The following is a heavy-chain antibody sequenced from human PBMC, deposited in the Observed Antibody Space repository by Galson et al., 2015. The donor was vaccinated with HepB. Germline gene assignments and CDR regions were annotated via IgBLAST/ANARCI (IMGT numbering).Heavy chain of an antibody. D-gene: IGHD3-10*01. J-gene: IGHJ4*02. CDR1: GFTFTNDF. Sequence: SVKVSCKASGFTFTNDFIHWVRQAPGQGLEWMGVINPSGGVTTYAQKMQGRVTLTRDTSTSTVYMQLRSLRFEDTAVYYCANEEGLLWFGELILWGQGTLVTVSS. V-gene: IGHV1-46*03. CDR2: INPSGGVT. CDR3: ANEEGLLWFGELIL.